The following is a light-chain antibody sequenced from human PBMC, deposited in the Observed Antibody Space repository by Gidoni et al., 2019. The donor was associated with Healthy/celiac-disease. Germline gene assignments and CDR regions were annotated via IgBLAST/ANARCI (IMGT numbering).Light chain of an antibody. J-gene: IGLJ1*01. V-gene: IGLV2-14*03. CDR1: SSDVGGYNY. CDR2: DVS. Sequence: QSALTQPASLSGSPGQSITISCPGTSSDVGGYNYVSWYQQHPGKAPKLMIYDVSNRPSGVSNRFSGSKSCNTASLTISGLQAEDEADYYCSSYTSSSTLYVFGTGTKVTVL. CDR3: SSYTSSSTLYV.